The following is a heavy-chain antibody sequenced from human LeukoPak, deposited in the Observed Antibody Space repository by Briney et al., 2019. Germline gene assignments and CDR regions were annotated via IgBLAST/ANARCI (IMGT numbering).Heavy chain of an antibody. CDR3: TFIKFLEWYSNRDY. J-gene: IGHJ4*02. D-gene: IGHD3-3*01. CDR2: IKSKTDGGTT. CDR1: GFTFSNAW. V-gene: IGHV3-15*07. Sequence: GGSLRLSYAASGFTFSNAWMNWVRQAPGKGLEWVGRIKSKTDGGTTDYAAPVKGRFTISRDDSKNTLYLQMNSLKTEDTAVYYCTFIKFLEWYSNRDYWGQGTLVTVSS.